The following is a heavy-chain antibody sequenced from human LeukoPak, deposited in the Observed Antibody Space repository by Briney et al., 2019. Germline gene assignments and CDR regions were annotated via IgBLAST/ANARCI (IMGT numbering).Heavy chain of an antibody. D-gene: IGHD2-15*01. Sequence: SETLSLTCAVYGGSFSGYYWSWIRQPPGKGLEWIGEINHSGSTNYNPSLESRVTISIDKSKNLFSLKLTSVTAADTAVYYCARAWWAGDGYYLDYWGQGTLVTVSS. V-gene: IGHV4-34*01. CDR3: ARAWWAGDGYYLDY. J-gene: IGHJ4*02. CDR1: GGSFSGYY. CDR2: INHSGST.